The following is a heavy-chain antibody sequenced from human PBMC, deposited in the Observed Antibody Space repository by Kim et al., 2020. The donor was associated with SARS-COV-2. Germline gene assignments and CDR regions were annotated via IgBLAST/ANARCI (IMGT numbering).Heavy chain of an antibody. Sequence: GESLKISCKGSGYSFTSYWIGWVRQMPGKGLEWMGIIYPGDSDTRYSPSFQGQVTISADKSISTAYLQWSSLKASDTAMYYCARQVRGIQLWFDYYYGMDVWGQGTTVTVSS. CDR3: ARQVRGIQLWFDYYYGMDV. V-gene: IGHV5-51*01. CDR2: IYPGDSDT. CDR1: GYSFTSYW. J-gene: IGHJ6*02. D-gene: IGHD5-18*01.